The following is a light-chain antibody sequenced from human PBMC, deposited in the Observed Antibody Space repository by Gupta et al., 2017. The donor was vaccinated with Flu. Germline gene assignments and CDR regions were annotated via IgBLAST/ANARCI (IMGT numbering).Light chain of an antibody. CDR1: SSNIKINY. CDR3: AAWDGSLRVWV. V-gene: IGLV1-47*01. CDR2: RNN. Sequence: QPVLTDPPPTTGVHGQRVAIYGSGSSSNIKINYVFWYQQLPGTAPKLLIYRNNQRPSGVPDRSSGSKSGPAAFLAISGLRTEDEADYYCAAWDGSLRVWVFGGGTKLTVL. J-gene: IGLJ3*02.